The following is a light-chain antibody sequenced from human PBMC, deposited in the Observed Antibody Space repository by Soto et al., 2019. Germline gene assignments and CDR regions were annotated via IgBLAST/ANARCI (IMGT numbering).Light chain of an antibody. CDR1: QSVSSY. J-gene: IGKJ4*01. Sequence: EIVLTQSPATLSLSPGERATLSCRASQSVSSYLAWYQQKPGQGPRLLIYGASSRAPGIPDRFSGSGSGTDFTLTISRLEPEDFAVYFCQQYGNSPLTFGGGTKVDIK. CDR2: GAS. V-gene: IGKV3-20*01. CDR3: QQYGNSPLT.